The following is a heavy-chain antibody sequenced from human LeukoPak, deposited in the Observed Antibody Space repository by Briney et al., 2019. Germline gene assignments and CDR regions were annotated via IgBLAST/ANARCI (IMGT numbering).Heavy chain of an antibody. CDR3: ARAMPTYYYGSGSIDY. V-gene: IGHV1-2*02. CDR2: INPNSGGT. Sequence: GASVKVSCKASGYTFTGYYMHWVRQAPGQGLEWMGWINPNSGGTNYAQKFQGRVTMTRDTSISTAYMELSRLRSDDTAVYYCARAMPTYYYGSGSIDYWGQGTLVTVSS. D-gene: IGHD3-10*01. J-gene: IGHJ4*02. CDR1: GYTFTGYY.